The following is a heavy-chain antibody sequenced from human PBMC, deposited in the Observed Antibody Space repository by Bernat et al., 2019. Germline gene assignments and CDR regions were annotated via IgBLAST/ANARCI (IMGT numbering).Heavy chain of an antibody. D-gene: IGHD4-17*01. CDR1: GGTFSSYA. J-gene: IGHJ4*02. Sequence: QVQLVQSGAEVKKPGSSVKVSCKASGGTFSSYAISWVRQAPGKGLEWMGGFDPEDGETIYAQKFQGRVTMTEDTSTDTAYMELSSLRSEDTAVYYCATAVATTVTTFDYWGQGTLVTVSS. V-gene: IGHV1-24*01. CDR2: FDPEDGET. CDR3: ATAVATTVTTFDY.